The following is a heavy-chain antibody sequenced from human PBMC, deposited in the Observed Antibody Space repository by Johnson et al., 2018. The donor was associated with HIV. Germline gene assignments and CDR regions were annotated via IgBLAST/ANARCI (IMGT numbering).Heavy chain of an antibody. CDR3: ARGAGYNFWSGYYAGRNAFDI. CDR2: IGTAGAT. D-gene: IGHD3-3*01. Sequence: VQLVESGGGLVQPGGSLRLSCAASGFTFSSYDMHWVRQATGKGLEWVSAIGTAGATYYPGSVKGRFTISRENAKNSLYLQMNSLRAGDTAVYYCARGAGYNFWSGYYAGRNAFDIWGQGTMVTVSS. J-gene: IGHJ3*02. CDR1: GFTFSSYD. V-gene: IGHV3-13*01.